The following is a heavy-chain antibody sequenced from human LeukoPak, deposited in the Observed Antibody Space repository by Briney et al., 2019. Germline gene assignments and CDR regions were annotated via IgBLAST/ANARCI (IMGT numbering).Heavy chain of an antibody. CDR3: ARAVGYYFDSSGPSKAFDY. CDR2: IYHSGST. V-gene: IGHV4-38-2*02. CDR1: GYSISSGYY. Sequence: SETLSLTCTVSGYSISSGYYWGWIRQPPGKGLEWIGSIYHSGSTYYNPSLKSRVTISVDTSKNQFSLKVTSVTAADTAVYYCARAVGYYFDSSGPSKAFDYWGQGTLVTVSS. D-gene: IGHD3-22*01. J-gene: IGHJ4*02.